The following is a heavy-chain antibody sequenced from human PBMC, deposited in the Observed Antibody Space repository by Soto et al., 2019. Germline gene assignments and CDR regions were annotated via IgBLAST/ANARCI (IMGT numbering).Heavy chain of an antibody. CDR1: GGSISSYY. Sequence: SETLSLTCTVSGGSISSYYWSWIRQPPGKGLEWIGYIYYSGSTNYNPSLKSRVTISVDTSKNQFSLKLSSVTAADTAVYYCTRVRGGAGTTKRNWFDPWGQGTLVTVSS. CDR3: TRVRGGAGTTKRNWFDP. V-gene: IGHV4-59*01. CDR2: IYYSGST. D-gene: IGHD1-1*01. J-gene: IGHJ5*02.